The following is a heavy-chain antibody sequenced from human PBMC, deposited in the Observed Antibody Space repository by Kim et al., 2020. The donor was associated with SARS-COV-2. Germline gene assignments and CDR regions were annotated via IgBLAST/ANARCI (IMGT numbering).Heavy chain of an antibody. CDR3: ATPFMVPGDDDY. D-gene: IGHD3-10*01. J-gene: IGHJ4*02. CDR1: GYTFTAFY. V-gene: IGHV1-2*02. Sequence: ASVKVSCKPSGYTFTAFYIHWVRQAPGQGLEWMGWIDPDIGDTAYDEKFQGRVTMTRDTSISTAYMELTSLRSDDSALYYCATPFMVPGDDDYWGQGTLVTVSS. CDR2: IDPDIGDT.